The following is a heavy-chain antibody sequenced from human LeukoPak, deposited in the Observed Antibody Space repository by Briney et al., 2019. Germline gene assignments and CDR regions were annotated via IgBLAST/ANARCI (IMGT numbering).Heavy chain of an antibody. CDR3: ARGWELSI. V-gene: IGHV1-18*01. D-gene: IGHD3-10*01. Sequence: ASVKVSCKASGYTFTNYGISWVRQAPGQGPEWMGWISTYNGNANYAQKLQDRVTMTTDTSTSTAYMELRSLRSDDTALYYCARGWELSIWGQGTMVTVSS. CDR2: ISTYNGNA. J-gene: IGHJ3*02. CDR1: GYTFTNYG.